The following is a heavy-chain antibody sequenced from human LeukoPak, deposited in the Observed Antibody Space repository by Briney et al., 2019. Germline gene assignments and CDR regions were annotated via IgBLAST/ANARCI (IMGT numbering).Heavy chain of an antibody. V-gene: IGHV3-7*01. J-gene: IGHJ4*02. CDR2: INPAGRVT. CDR3: ARDPGWGAADY. D-gene: IGHD7-27*01. CDR1: GFTLSTSW. Sequence: GGSLRLSCAVSGFTLSTSWMSWVRLAPGKGLEWVADINPAGRVTFSAASVKGRFTISRDNAKNSVYLQMNSLRVEDTAVYYCARDPGWGAADYWGQGTLVTVSS.